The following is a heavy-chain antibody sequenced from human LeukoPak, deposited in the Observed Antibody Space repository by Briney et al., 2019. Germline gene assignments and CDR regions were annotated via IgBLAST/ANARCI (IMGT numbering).Heavy chain of an antibody. D-gene: IGHD3-10*01. Sequence: PSETLSLTCTVSGGSISSYYWTWIRQPPGKGLEWIGYIYFSGSTNYNPSLKNRVTFSVDTSKNQFSLNLSSVTAADTAVYYCARGYYYGSGSYLTDAFDIWGQGTMVSVSS. V-gene: IGHV4-59*01. CDR2: IYFSGST. CDR1: GGSISSYY. CDR3: ARGYYYGSGSYLTDAFDI. J-gene: IGHJ3*02.